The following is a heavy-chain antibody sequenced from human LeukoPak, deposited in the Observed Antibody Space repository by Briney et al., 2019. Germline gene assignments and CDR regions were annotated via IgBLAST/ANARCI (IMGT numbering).Heavy chain of an antibody. D-gene: IGHD1-26*01. CDR1: GFTLDNYA. CDR3: AREWEVNAFDI. CDR2: ISGNSDSI. J-gene: IGHJ3*02. Sequence: GGSLRLSCAASGFTLDNYAMHWVRQAPGEGLEWVSGISGNSDSIGYADSVKGRFTISRDNAKNSLYLQMNSLRAEDTAVYYCAREWEVNAFDIWGQGTMVTVSS. V-gene: IGHV3-9*01.